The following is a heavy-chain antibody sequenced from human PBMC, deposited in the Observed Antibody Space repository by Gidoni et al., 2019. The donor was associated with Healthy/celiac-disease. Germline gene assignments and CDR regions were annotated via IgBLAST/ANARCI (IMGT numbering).Heavy chain of an antibody. CDR3: ARGAFWSGYYSVRYYYYGMDV. V-gene: IGHV4-34*01. D-gene: IGHD3-3*01. Sequence: QLQLQQWGAGLLKTSETLSLTCAVYGRSFSGYYWSWIRQPPGKGLEWIGEINHSGSTNYNPSLKSRVTISVDTSKNQFSLKLSSVTAADTAVYYCARGAFWSGYYSVRYYYYGMDVWGQGTTVTVSS. CDR2: INHSGST. CDR1: GRSFSGYY. J-gene: IGHJ6*02.